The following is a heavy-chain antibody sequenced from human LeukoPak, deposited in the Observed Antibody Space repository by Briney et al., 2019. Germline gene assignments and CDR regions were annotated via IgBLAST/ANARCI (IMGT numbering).Heavy chain of an antibody. V-gene: IGHV3-33*01. J-gene: IGHJ4*02. CDR1: GFTFSSYG. D-gene: IGHD3-10*01. Sequence: GGSLRLSCAASGFTFSSYGMHWVRQAPGKGLEWVAVIWYDGSNKYYADSVKGRFTISRDNSKNTLYLQMNSLRAEDTAVYYCARVGGESNSCDYWGQGTLVTVSS. CDR2: IWYDGSNK. CDR3: ARVGGESNSCDY.